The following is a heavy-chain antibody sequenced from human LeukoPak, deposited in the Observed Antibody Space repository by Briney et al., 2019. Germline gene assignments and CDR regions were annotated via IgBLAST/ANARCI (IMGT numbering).Heavy chain of an antibody. Sequence: VASVKASCKASGYTFTSYGISWVRQAPGQGLEWMGWISAYNGNTNYAQKLQGRVTMTTDTSTSTAYMELRSLRSDDTAVYYCARDEGYYGAPLFDYWGQGTLVTVS. CDR2: ISAYNGNT. J-gene: IGHJ4*02. V-gene: IGHV1-18*01. CDR3: ARDEGYYGAPLFDY. D-gene: IGHD4/OR15-4a*01. CDR1: GYTFTSYG.